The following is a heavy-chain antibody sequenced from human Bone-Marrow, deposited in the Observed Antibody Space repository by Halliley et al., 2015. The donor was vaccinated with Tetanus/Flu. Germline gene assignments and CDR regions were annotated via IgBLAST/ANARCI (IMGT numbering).Heavy chain of an antibody. J-gene: IGHJ4*02. V-gene: IGHV4-59*12. CDR2: IYHTGRS. D-gene: IGHD3-10*01. CDR1: GVSISSYF. CDR3: AGSRSLVRGVLPLPDY. Sequence: LRLSCTVSGVSISSYFWSWIRQPPGKGLEWIAFIYHTGRSNYNPSLMSRVSISIDASRNQFSLRLNSVTAADTAVYYCAGSRSLVRGVLPLPDYWGQGALVTVSS.